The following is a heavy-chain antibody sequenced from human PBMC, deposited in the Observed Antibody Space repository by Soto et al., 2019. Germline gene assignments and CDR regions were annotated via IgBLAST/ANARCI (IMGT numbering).Heavy chain of an antibody. CDR2: INPTGSMT. J-gene: IGHJ3*02. CDR1: GYSFITSYY. Sequence: ASVKVSCKASGYSFITSYYMHWVRQAPGQVLEWMGIINPTGSMTKYSQRFQGRLTMTRDTSTSTDYMELTTLTSEDTAVYFCARDTGYDHDAFDIWGQGXMVTV. D-gene: IGHD5-12*01. CDR3: ARDTGYDHDAFDI. V-gene: IGHV1-46*01.